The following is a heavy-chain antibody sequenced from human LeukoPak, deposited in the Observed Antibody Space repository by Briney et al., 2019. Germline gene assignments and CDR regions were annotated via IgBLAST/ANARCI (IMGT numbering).Heavy chain of an antibody. Sequence: GGSLRLSCEVSGFNFASYAMNWVRQAPGKGLEWVSGISGSDATSCYRDSVKGPFTISRDNSKDTLYLHIKSLRAEDTAVYYCAKDISSNCYRGRGVDHWGQGTLVTVSS. CDR3: AKDISSNCYRGRGVDH. D-gene: IGHD2-2*01. CDR2: ISGSDATS. CDR1: GFNFASYA. V-gene: IGHV3-23*01. J-gene: IGHJ4*02.